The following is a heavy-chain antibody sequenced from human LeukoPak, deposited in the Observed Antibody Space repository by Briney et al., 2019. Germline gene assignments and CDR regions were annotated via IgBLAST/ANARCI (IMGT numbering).Heavy chain of an antibody. CDR3: AAGIAAAPADY. Sequence: SETLSLTCTVSGGSISSGGYYWSWIRQPPGKGLEWIGYIYYSGSTYYNPSLKSRVTISVDTSKNQFSLKLSSVTAADTAVYYCAAGIAAAPADYWGQGTLVTVSS. CDR2: IYYSGST. D-gene: IGHD6-13*01. J-gene: IGHJ4*02. CDR1: GGSISSGGYY. V-gene: IGHV4-31*03.